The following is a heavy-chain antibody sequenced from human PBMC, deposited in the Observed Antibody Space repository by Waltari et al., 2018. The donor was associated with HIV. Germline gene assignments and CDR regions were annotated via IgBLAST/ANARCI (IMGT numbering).Heavy chain of an antibody. Sequence: QLQLQESGPGLVKPSETLSLTCTVSGGSMSDTGDYHWGWIRQPPGKGLEWIGNFHYTGNTFYNPSLKSRVTISADTSKNQFSLKLSSLTAADTAVYFCMRHRVYFPPDYWGQGTLVTVSS. CDR1: GGSMSDTGDYH. J-gene: IGHJ4*02. D-gene: IGHD1-26*01. V-gene: IGHV4-39*01. CDR3: MRHRVYFPPDY. CDR2: FHYTGNT.